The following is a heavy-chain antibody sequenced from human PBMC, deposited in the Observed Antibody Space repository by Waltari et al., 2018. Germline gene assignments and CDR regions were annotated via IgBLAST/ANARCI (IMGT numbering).Heavy chain of an antibody. Sequence: EVQLVESGGDLVQPGGSLRLSCAASGFTFSRSWMTWVRQAPGKGLEWVGNRQQNGSEKWDADSVRGRFTISRDNAMNSLYLQMNSLRVEDTAVYYCARDLVATPPWGQGTLVTVSS. CDR1: GFTFSRSW. J-gene: IGHJ5*02. D-gene: IGHD2-21*02. CDR3: ARDLVATPP. V-gene: IGHV3-7*01. CDR2: RQQNGSEK.